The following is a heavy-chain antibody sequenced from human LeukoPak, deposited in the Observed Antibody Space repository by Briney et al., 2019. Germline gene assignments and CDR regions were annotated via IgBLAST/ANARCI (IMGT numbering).Heavy chain of an antibody. V-gene: IGHV3-21*06. CDR1: GLTFSTSG. J-gene: IGHJ4*02. CDR2: IGPTGSDR. D-gene: IGHD1-14*01. Sequence: GGSLRLSCTASGLTFSTSGFNWVRQAPGKGLEWGASIGPTGSDRYHADSIKGRFTISRDNANNFLYLQMNSLRAEDTAVYYCATETNGRHYDYWGQGTLLTVSS. CDR3: ATETNGRHYDY.